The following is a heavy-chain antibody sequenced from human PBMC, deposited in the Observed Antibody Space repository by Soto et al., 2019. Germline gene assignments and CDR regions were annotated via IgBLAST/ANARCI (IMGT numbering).Heavy chain of an antibody. CDR3: AHGILNWRGYFDYFDF. D-gene: IGHD3-9*01. V-gene: IGHV2-5*01. Sequence: ITLKESGPTVLKPTQTLTLTCTFSGFSFRSSNEVVGWIRQPPGTPLAWLALILWNDDKRYSPSLKSRLTITQDTAKSLVVLTMTDMGPVDTATYYCAHGILNWRGYFDYFDFWGQGSLVTVSS. CDR1: GFSFRSSNEV. J-gene: IGHJ4*02. CDR2: ILWNDDK.